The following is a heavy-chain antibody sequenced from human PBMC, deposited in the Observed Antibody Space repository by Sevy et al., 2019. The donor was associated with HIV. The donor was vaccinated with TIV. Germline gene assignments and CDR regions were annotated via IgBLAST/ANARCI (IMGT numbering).Heavy chain of an antibody. CDR2: ISWNSGGI. V-gene: IGHV3-9*01. CDR1: GFTFDDYA. J-gene: IGHJ6*02. Sequence: GGSLRLSCAASGFTFDDYAMHWVRQAPGKGLEWVSGISWNSGGIGYADSVKGRFTISRDNAKNSLYLQMNSLRAEDTALYYCTRTFDYYYYYGMDVWGQGTTVTVSS. CDR3: TRTFDYYYYYGMDV. D-gene: IGHD1-1*01.